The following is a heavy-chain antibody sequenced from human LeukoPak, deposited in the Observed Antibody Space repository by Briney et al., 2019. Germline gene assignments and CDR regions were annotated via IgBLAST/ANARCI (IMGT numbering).Heavy chain of an antibody. D-gene: IGHD6-19*01. J-gene: IGHJ4*02. V-gene: IGHV3-7*03. CDR2: IKQDGSEK. CDR1: GFTFSSYW. Sequence: PGESLRLSCAASGFTFSSYWMSWVRQAPGKGLEWVANIKQDGSEKYYVDSVKGRFTISRDNARNSLYLQMNSLRAEDTAVYYCAKYGWGLFDYWGQGTLVTVSS. CDR3: AKYGWGLFDY.